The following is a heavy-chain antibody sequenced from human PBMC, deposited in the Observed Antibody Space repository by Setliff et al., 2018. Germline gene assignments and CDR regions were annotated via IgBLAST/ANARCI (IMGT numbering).Heavy chain of an antibody. J-gene: IGHJ4*02. CDR3: ARDNTMVGATDY. V-gene: IGHV4-34*01. D-gene: IGHD1-26*01. CDR2: INHRGST. Sequence: PSETLSLTCTLSGGFTSSFYWSWIRQPPGKGLEWIEEINHRGSTNYSPSLKSRVTISVDTSKNQFSLRLRSVTAADTAVYFCARDNTMVGATDYWGRGTLVTVSS. CDR1: GGFTSSFY.